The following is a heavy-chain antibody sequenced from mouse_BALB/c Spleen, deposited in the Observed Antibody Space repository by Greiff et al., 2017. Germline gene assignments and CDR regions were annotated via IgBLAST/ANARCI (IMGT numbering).Heavy chain of an antibody. V-gene: IGHV5-12-1*01. D-gene: IGHD2-3*01. CDR2: ISSGGGST. CDR3: ARHDGYYWGFAY. J-gene: IGHJ3*01. CDR1: GFAFSSYD. Sequence: EVQVVESGGGLVKPGGSLKLSCAASGFAFSSYDMSWVRQTPEKRLEWVAYISSGGGSTYYPDTVKGRFTISRDNAKNTLYLQMSSLKAEDTAMYYCARHDGYYWGFAYWGQGTLVTVSA.